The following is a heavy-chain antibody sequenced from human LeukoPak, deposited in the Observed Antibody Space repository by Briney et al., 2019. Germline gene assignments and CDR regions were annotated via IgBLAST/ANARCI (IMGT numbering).Heavy chain of an antibody. Sequence: PGGSLRLSCAASGFTSSSYGMHWVRQAPGKGLEWVAFIRYDGSNKYYADSVKGRFTISRDNSKNTLYLQMNSLRAEDTAVYYCAKGKPVGSTSLQAWGQGTLVTVSS. CDR3: AKGKPVGSTSLQA. D-gene: IGHD2-2*01. V-gene: IGHV3-30*02. CDR1: GFTSSSYG. CDR2: IRYDGSNK. J-gene: IGHJ5*02.